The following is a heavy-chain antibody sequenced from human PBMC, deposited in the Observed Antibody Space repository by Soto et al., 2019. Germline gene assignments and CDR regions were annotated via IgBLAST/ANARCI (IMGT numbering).Heavy chain of an antibody. CDR1: GYTFTSYA. V-gene: IGHV1-3*01. D-gene: IGHD2-2*01. CDR3: ARGNIGVVPAATIDYYFDY. J-gene: IGHJ4*02. CDR2: INAGNGNT. Sequence: GASVKVSCKASGYTFTSYAMHWVRQAPGQRLEWMGWINAGNGNTKYSQKFQGRVTITRDTSASTAYMELSSLRFEDTAVYYCARGNIGVVPAATIDYYFDYWGQGTLVTVSS.